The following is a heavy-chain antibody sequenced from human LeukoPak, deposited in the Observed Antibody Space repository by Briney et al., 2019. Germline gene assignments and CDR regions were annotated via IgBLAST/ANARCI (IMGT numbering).Heavy chain of an antibody. V-gene: IGHV4-30-2*01. Sequence: SETLSLTCAVSGGSISSGGYSWSWIRQPPGKGLEWIGYIYHSGSTYYNPSLKSRVTTSVDRSKNQFSLKLSSVTAADTAMYYCASGGYSYGFDYWGQGTLVTVSS. CDR2: IYHSGST. CDR3: ASGGYSYGFDY. D-gene: IGHD5-18*01. J-gene: IGHJ4*02. CDR1: GGSISSGGYS.